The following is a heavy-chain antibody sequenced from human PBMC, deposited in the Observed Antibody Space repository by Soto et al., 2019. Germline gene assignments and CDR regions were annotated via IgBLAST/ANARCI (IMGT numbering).Heavy chain of an antibody. V-gene: IGHV1-3*01. D-gene: IGHD3-22*01. CDR3: AREGGYYYDSSGYYPFDY. J-gene: IGHJ4*02. CDR1: GYTCTSHT. CDR2: INAGSGNT. Sequence: QVQLVQSGAEVKKPGAAVKVSCKAAGYTCTSHTIHWVRQAPGQRLEWMGWINAGSGNTKYSQSFQGRVTITRDTSASTAYMDLSSLRSEDTAVYYCAREGGYYYDSSGYYPFDYWGQGNLVTVSS.